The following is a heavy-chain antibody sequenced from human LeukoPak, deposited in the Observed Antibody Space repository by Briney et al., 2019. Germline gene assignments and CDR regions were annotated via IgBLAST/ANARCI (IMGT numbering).Heavy chain of an antibody. D-gene: IGHD4-17*01. CDR2: ISSSSYI. CDR1: GFTFTSYS. CDR3: ARDYYGDYLFDY. J-gene: IGHJ4*02. V-gene: IGHV3-21*01. Sequence: PGGSLRLSCAASGFTFTSYSMSWVRQAPGKGLEWVSSISSSSYIYYADSVKGRFTISRDNAKNSLYLQMNSLRAEDTAVYYCARDYYGDYLFDYWGQGTLVTVSS.